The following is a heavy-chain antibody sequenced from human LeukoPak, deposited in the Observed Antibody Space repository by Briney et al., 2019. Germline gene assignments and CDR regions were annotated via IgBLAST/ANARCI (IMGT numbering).Heavy chain of an antibody. CDR1: GFTFSSYG. V-gene: IGHV3-23*01. CDR2: ISGSGGST. Sequence: GGSLRLSCAASGFTFSSYGMSWVRQAPGKGLEWVSAISGSGGSTYYADSVKGRFTISRDNSKNTLYLQMNSLRAEDTAVYYCAKDGAPRITMVRGKYYSDYWGQGTLVTVSS. CDR3: AKDGAPRITMVRGKYYSDY. J-gene: IGHJ4*02. D-gene: IGHD3-10*01.